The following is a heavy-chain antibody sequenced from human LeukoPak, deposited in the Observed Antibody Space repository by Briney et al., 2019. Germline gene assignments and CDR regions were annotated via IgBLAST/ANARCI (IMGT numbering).Heavy chain of an antibody. J-gene: IGHJ4*02. CDR2: IRSKTNNYAT. CDR3: TRQEDYGAISVD. D-gene: IGHD4-23*01. Sequence: PGGSLRLSCAASGFIFSGSAMHWVRQASGKGLEWVGRIRSKTNNYATAYAASVKGRFTVSRDDSKTTTYLQMNGLKTEDTAVYYCTRQEDYGAISVDWGQGTLVTVSS. CDR1: GFIFSGSA. V-gene: IGHV3-73*01.